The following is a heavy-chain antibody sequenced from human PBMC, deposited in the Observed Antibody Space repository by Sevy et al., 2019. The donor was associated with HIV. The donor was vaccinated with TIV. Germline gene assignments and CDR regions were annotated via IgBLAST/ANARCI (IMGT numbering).Heavy chain of an antibody. Sequence: ASVKVSCKASGYTFTSYGISWVRQAPGQGLEWMGWISAYNGNTNYAQKLQGRVTMTTDTSTSTAYMELRSLRSDDTAVYYCATQGRGSSWYDHYYYYMDVWGKGTTVTVSS. CDR3: ATQGRGSSWYDHYYYYMDV. CDR2: ISAYNGNT. CDR1: GYTFTSYG. V-gene: IGHV1-18*01. D-gene: IGHD6-13*01. J-gene: IGHJ6*03.